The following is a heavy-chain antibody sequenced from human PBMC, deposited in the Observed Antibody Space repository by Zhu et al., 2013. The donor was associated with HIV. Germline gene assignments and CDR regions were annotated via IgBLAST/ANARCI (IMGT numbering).Heavy chain of an antibody. CDR3: ARHLGPPVGPYPNWFDP. V-gene: IGHV3-30*03. J-gene: IGHJ5*02. CDR1: GFTFSSYG. Sequence: VQLVESGGGVVQPGRSLRLSCAASGFTFSSYGMHWVRQAPGKGLEWVAVISYDGSNKYYADSVKGRFTISRDNSKNTLYLQMNSLRAEDTAVYYCARHLGPPVGPYPNWFDPWGQGTLVTVSS. CDR2: ISYDGSNK. D-gene: IGHD1-26*01.